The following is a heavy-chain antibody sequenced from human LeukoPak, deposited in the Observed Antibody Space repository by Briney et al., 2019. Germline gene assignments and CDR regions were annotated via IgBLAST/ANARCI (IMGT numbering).Heavy chain of an antibody. CDR3: ARATTVWGDNWFDP. J-gene: IGHJ5*02. V-gene: IGHV6-1*01. CDR1: GDSVSSNSAA. CDR2: TYYRSKWYN. D-gene: IGHD7-27*01. Sequence: SQTLSLTCAISGDSVSSNSAAWNWIRQSPSRGLEWLGRTYYRSKWYNDYAVSVKSRITINPDTSKNQFSLQLNSVTPEETAVYYCARATTVWGDNWFDPWGQGTLVTVSS.